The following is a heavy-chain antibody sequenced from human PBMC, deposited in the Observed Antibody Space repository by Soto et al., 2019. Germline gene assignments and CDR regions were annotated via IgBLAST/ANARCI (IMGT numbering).Heavy chain of an antibody. CDR2: IIPNSGGT. CDR1: GGTFSSYA. D-gene: IGHD6-13*01. CDR3: ARELGYSSSPGYYYYGMDV. J-gene: IGHJ6*02. V-gene: IGHV1-2*02. Sequence: QVQLVQSGAEVKKPGSSVKVSCKASGGTFSSYAISWVRQAPGQGLEWMGGIIPNSGGTNYAQKFQGRVTMTRDTSISTAYMDLSRLRSDDTAVYYCARELGYSSSPGYYYYGMDVWGQGTTVTVSS.